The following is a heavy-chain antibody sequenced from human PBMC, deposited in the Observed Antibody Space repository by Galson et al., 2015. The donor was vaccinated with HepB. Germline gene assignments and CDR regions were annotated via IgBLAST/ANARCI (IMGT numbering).Heavy chain of an antibody. CDR3: VKAIVHTEDAFDI. Sequence: SLRLSCAASGFTFSSYAMHWVRQATGKGLEYVSAISSNGGSTYYADSVKGRFTISRDNSKNTLYLQMSSLRAEDTAVYYCVKAIVHTEDAFDIWGQGTMVTVSS. J-gene: IGHJ3*02. D-gene: IGHD2-21*01. V-gene: IGHV3-64D*06. CDR1: GFTFSSYA. CDR2: ISSNGGST.